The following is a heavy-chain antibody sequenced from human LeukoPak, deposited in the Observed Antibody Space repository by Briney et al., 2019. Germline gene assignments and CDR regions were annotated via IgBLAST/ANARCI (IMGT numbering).Heavy chain of an antibody. V-gene: IGHV1-69*01. CDR1: GGTFSNYA. CDR2: ITPLFGTA. CDR3: ARGTGYYGLDV. D-gene: IGHD4-17*01. Sequence: ASVKVSCKASGGTFSNYAISWVRQAPGQGLEWMGGITPLFGTAKYAQKFQGRVTITADESTSTAYMELSSLRSEDTAVYYCARGTGYYGLDVWGQGTTVTVSS. J-gene: IGHJ6*02.